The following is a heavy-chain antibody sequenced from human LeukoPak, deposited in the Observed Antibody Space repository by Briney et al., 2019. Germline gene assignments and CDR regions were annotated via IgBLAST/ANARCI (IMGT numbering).Heavy chain of an antibody. CDR2: IYTDGTT. CDR1: GFTVSNNY. V-gene: IGHV3-66*02. J-gene: IGHJ4*02. CDR3: ARWRVPGYFDY. Sequence: GGSLRLSCAASGFTVSNNYMSWVRQAPGKGLEWVSVIYTDGTTYYADSVKGRFTISRVNSKNTLYLQMNSLRAEDTAAYYCARWRVPGYFDYWGQGALVTVFS. D-gene: IGHD3-10*01.